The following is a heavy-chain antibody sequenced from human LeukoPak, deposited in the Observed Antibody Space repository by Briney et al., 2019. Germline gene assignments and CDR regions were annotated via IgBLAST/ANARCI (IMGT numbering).Heavy chain of an antibody. Sequence: GGSLRLSCAASGFTFNSYSMNWVRQAPGKGLEWVSSISSSSSYIYYADSVKGRFTISRDNAKNSLYLQMNSLRAEDTAVYYCARDAYYYDSSGYYDYWGQGTLVTVSS. D-gene: IGHD3-22*01. CDR2: ISSSSSYI. J-gene: IGHJ4*02. CDR1: GFTFNSYS. V-gene: IGHV3-21*01. CDR3: ARDAYYYDSSGYYDY.